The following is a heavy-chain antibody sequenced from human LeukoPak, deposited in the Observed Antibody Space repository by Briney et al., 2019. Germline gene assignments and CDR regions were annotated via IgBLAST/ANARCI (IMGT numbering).Heavy chain of an antibody. D-gene: IGHD6-6*01. V-gene: IGHV1-46*01. Sequence: GASVTVSCTASGYTFTSYYMHWVRQAPGQGLEWMGIINPSGGSTSYAQKFQGRVTMTRDTSTSTVYMELSSLRSEDTAVYYCASTDSSSSGADYWGQGTLVTVSS. CDR1: GYTFTSYY. CDR2: INPSGGST. CDR3: ASTDSSSSGADY. J-gene: IGHJ4*02.